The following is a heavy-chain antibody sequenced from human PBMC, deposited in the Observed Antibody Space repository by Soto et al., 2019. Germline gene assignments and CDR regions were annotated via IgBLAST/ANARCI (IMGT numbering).Heavy chain of an antibody. J-gene: IGHJ3*02. CDR1: GFTFSSYS. D-gene: IGHD3-16*02. CDR3: AKADYDYIWGSYRHHDAFDI. V-gene: IGHV3-21*04. CDR2: ISSSSSYI. Sequence: GGSLRLSCAASGFTFSSYSMNWVRQAPGKGLEWVSSISSSSSYIYYADSVKGRFTISRDNSKNTLYLQMNSLRAEDTAVYYCAKADYDYIWGSYRHHDAFDIWGQGTMVTVSS.